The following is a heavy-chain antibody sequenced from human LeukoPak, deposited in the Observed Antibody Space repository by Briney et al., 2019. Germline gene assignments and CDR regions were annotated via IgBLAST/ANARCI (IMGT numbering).Heavy chain of an antibody. V-gene: IGHV3-23*01. D-gene: IGHD1-26*01. CDR2: ISGSGGST. J-gene: IGHJ4*02. CDR1: GFTFSSYA. CDR3: ASAPHSLGSGFDY. Sequence: PGGSLRLSCAASGFTFSSYAMSWVRRAPGKGLEWVSAISGSGGSTYYADSVKGRFTISRDNSKNTLYLQMNSLRAEDTAVYYCASAPHSLGSGFDYWGQGTLVTVSS.